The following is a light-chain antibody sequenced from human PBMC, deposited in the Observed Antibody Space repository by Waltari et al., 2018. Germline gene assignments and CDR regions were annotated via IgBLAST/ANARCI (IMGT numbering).Light chain of an antibody. V-gene: IGLV8-61*01. CDR3: VLYVGSGIRV. CDR1: SGSVSTNYY. J-gene: IGLJ3*02. CDR2: CTN. Sequence: QTVVTQEPSFSVSPGGTVTLTCGLSSGSVSTNYYPSWYQQTPGQAPRTLIYCTNTRASGVPDRFSGSILGNKAALTITGAQAEDESDYYCVLYVGSGIRVFGGGTKLTVL.